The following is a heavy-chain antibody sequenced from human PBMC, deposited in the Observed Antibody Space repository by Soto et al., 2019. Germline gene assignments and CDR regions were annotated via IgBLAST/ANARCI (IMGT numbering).Heavy chain of an antibody. Sequence: ASVKVSCKASGYTFTSYGISWVRQAPGQGLEWMGWISAYNGNTNYAQKLQGRVTMTTDTSTSTAYMELRSLRSDDTALYYCARGELTYCGGDCYYYWGQGTLVTVSS. V-gene: IGHV1-18*01. CDR2: ISAYNGNT. J-gene: IGHJ4*02. CDR3: ARGELTYCGGDCYYY. CDR1: GYTFTSYG. D-gene: IGHD2-21*02.